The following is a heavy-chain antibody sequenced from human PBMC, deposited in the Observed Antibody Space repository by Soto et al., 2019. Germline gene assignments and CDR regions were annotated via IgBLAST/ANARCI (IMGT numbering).Heavy chain of an antibody. J-gene: IGHJ4*01. CDR2: ITVSGTTT. Sequence: GGSLRFSCATSVFTFDNYAMSLVRQAPGKGLECVSGITVSGTTTYSADSVRGRFTINRDNGNNTLHLQMNSLRAEDTAVYYCAKEPIWQWDRKVYFERWGHGTPVTVSS. CDR1: VFTFDNYA. CDR3: AKEPIWQWDRKVYFER. V-gene: IGHV3-23*01. D-gene: IGHD6-19*01.